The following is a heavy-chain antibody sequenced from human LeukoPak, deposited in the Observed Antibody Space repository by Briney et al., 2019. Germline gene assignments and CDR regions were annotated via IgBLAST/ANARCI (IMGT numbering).Heavy chain of an antibody. V-gene: IGHV3-7*03. J-gene: IGHJ4*02. CDR3: AKGRMATIGLGEPIDY. D-gene: IGHD5-24*01. Sequence: PGGSLRLSCAASGFTFSRHWMYWVRQAPGKGLEWVANIKQDGSAKPYVDSAKGRFTISRDNSRNTLYLQMNSLRAEDTAIYYCAKGRMATIGLGEPIDYWGQGTLVTVSS. CDR1: GFTFSRHW. CDR2: IKQDGSAK.